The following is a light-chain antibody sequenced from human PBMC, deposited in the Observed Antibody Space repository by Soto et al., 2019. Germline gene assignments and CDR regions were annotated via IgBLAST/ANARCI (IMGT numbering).Light chain of an antibody. V-gene: IGKV3D-20*02. CDR3: QQRANWPLT. CDR1: QTVRNNY. CDR2: DAS. J-gene: IGKJ4*01. Sequence: EIVLTQSPATLSLSPGERATLSCRASQTVRNNYLAWYQQKPGQAPRLLIYDASSRATGIPDRFSGGGSGTDFTLTISSLESEDFAVYYCQQRANWPLTFGGGTKVDIK.